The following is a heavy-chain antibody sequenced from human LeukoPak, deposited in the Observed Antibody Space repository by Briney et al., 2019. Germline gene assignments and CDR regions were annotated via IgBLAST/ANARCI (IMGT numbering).Heavy chain of an antibody. Sequence: ASVKVSCKASGYTFTGYYMHWVRQAPGQGLEWMGWINPNSGGTNYAQKFQGRVTMTRDTSISTVYMELSSLRSEDTAVYYCARGSSSWYYAFDIWGQGTMVTVSS. V-gene: IGHV1-2*02. CDR2: INPNSGGT. J-gene: IGHJ3*02. CDR1: GYTFTGYY. CDR3: ARGSSSWYYAFDI. D-gene: IGHD6-13*01.